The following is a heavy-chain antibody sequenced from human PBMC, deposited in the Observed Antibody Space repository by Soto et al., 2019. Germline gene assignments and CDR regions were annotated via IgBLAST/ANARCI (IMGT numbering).Heavy chain of an antibody. CDR3: ARDGRSSYSSAWYYFDY. D-gene: IGHD6-19*01. J-gene: IGHJ4*02. V-gene: IGHV1-46*01. CDR2: INPSGGST. Sequence: QVQLVPSGAEVKKPGASVKVSCKASGYTFTSYYMHWVRQAPGQGLEWMGIINPSGGSTSYAQKFQGRVTMTRDTSTSTVYMELSSLRSEDTAVYYCARDGRSSYSSAWYYFDYWGQGTLITVSS. CDR1: GYTFTSYY.